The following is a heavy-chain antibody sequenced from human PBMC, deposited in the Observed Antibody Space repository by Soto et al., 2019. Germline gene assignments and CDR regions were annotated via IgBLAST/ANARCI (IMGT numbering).Heavy chain of an antibody. D-gene: IGHD5-12*01. J-gene: IGHJ6*02. Sequence: SDNLSLTCTVSGGSISSYYWSWIRQPPGKGMEWIGYIYYSGSTNYNPSLKSRVTISVDTSKNQFSLKLSSVTAADTAVYYCARRGYSGYDMGMDVWGQGTTVTVS. V-gene: IGHV4-59*01. CDR2: IYYSGST. CDR1: GGSISSYY. CDR3: ARRGYSGYDMGMDV.